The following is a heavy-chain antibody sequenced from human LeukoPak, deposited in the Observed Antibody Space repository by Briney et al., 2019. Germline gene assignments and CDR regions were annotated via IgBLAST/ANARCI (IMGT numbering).Heavy chain of an antibody. CDR1: GGSISSSGLY. J-gene: IGHJ4*02. CDR2: IYYSGGT. Sequence: SETLSLTCTVSGGSISSSGLYWSWIRQHPGRGLEWIGYIYYSGGTYYNPSLKSRVTISEDTSKNQFSLNLSSATAADTAVYYCARSRYCTVTSCASFDYWGQGTLVTVSS. D-gene: IGHD2-2*01. V-gene: IGHV4-31*03. CDR3: ARSRYCTVTSCASFDY.